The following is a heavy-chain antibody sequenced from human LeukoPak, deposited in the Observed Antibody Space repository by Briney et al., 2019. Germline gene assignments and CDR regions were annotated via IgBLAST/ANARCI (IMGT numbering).Heavy chain of an antibody. Sequence: ASVKVPCKASGYSFTGYYIHWVRQAPGQGLEWMGWINLDSGDTDYAQKFHGRVTMTRDTSIGTAYMDLSRLTSDDTALYYCARDIRGVITWFDPWGQGTLVTVSS. V-gene: IGHV1-2*02. CDR3: ARDIRGVITWFDP. J-gene: IGHJ5*02. CDR1: GYSFTGYY. D-gene: IGHD3-10*01. CDR2: INLDSGDT.